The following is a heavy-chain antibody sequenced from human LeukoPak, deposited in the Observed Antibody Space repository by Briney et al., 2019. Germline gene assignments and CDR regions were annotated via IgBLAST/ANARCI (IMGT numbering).Heavy chain of an antibody. J-gene: IGHJ4*02. CDR2: ISGSGGST. Sequence: PGGSLRLSCAASGFTFSSYAMSWVRQAPGKGLEWVSAISGSGGSTYYADSVKGRFTISRDNSKNTLCLQMNSLRAEDTAVYYCAKDGEYCSSTSCYNVFDYWGQGTLVTVSS. D-gene: IGHD2-2*02. CDR3: AKDGEYCSSTSCYNVFDY. CDR1: GFTFSSYA. V-gene: IGHV3-23*01.